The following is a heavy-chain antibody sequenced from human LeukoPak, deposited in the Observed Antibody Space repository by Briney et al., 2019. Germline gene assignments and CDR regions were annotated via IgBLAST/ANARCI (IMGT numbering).Heavy chain of an antibody. CDR1: GFTFSSYA. CDR3: ARGANYYGSGSSFDY. V-gene: IGHV3-30-3*01. D-gene: IGHD3-10*01. J-gene: IGHJ4*02. Sequence: GGSLRLSCAASGFTFSSYAMHWVRQAPAKGLEWVAVISYDGSNKYYADSVKGRFTISRDNSKNTLYPQMNSLRAEDTAVYYCARGANYYGSGSSFDYWGQGTLVTVSS. CDR2: ISYDGSNK.